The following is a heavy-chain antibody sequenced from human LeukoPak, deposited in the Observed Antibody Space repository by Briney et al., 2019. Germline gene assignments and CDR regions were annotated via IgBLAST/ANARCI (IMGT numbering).Heavy chain of an antibody. Sequence: GRSLRLSCAASGFTFDDYAMHWVRQAPGKGLEWVSGISWNSGSIGYADSVKGRFTISRDNAKNSLYLQMNSLRAEDTALYYCAKDGYSSGWTRGWFDPWGQGTLVTVSS. J-gene: IGHJ5*02. V-gene: IGHV3-9*01. CDR2: ISWNSGSI. CDR1: GFTFDDYA. D-gene: IGHD6-19*01. CDR3: AKDGYSSGWTRGWFDP.